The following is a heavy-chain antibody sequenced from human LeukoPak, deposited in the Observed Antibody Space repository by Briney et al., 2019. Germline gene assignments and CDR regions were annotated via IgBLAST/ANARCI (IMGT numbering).Heavy chain of an antibody. J-gene: IGHJ6*04. D-gene: IGHD3-10*01. Sequence: SETLSLTCTVSGGSISSYYWSWIRQPPGKGLEWIGYIYYSGSTNYNPSLKSRVTIPVDTSKNQFSLKLSSVTAADTAVYYCARRLYGRMDVWGKGTTVTVSS. V-gene: IGHV4-59*01. CDR2: IYYSGST. CDR1: GGSISSYY. CDR3: ARRLYGRMDV.